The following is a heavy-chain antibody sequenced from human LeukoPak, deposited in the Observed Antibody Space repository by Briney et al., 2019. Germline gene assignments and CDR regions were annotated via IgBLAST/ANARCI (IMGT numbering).Heavy chain of an antibody. D-gene: IGHD2-15*01. Sequence: GGSLRLSCAASGLGFSDYWMHWVRQAPGKGLVWVSRINNAGSSTSYADSVKGRFTISRDNAKNTLYLQMSSLRAEDTALYYCARDGGDCSGDSCYVDYWGQGTLVTVSS. CDR1: GLGFSDYW. V-gene: IGHV3-74*01. J-gene: IGHJ4*02. CDR2: INNAGSST. CDR3: ARDGGDCSGDSCYVDY.